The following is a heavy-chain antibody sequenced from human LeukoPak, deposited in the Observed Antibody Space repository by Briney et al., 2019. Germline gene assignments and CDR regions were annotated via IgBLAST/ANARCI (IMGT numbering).Heavy chain of an antibody. CDR3: ARLHVYYYGWFDP. V-gene: IGHV4-39*01. J-gene: IGHJ5*02. CDR2: VYHTGKT. D-gene: IGHD2-8*01. Sequence: PSETLSLTCTVSGGSISSGDYYWSWIRQPPGKGLEWIGSVYHTGKTYYNPSLKNRVTISVETSKNHFSLSLRSVTASDTAIYFCARLHVYYYGWFDPWGQGTLVTVSS. CDR1: GGSISSGDYY.